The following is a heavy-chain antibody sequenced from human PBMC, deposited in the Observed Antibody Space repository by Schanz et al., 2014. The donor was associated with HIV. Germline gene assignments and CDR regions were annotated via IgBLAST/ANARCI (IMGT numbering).Heavy chain of an antibody. CDR1: GFTFNSYG. CDR2: ISYDGSRK. V-gene: IGHV3-30*18. CDR3: AKDRNYYDSRYRGKGNYYYYYGMDV. D-gene: IGHD3-22*01. Sequence: QVQLVESGGGVVQPGRSLRVSCAASGFTFNSYGMHWVRQAPGKGLEWVAVISYDGSRKHFADSVKGRVTISRDNSKNTLYLQMKSLRAEDTAVYYCAKDRNYYDSRYRGKGNYYYYYGMDVWGQGTTVTVSS. J-gene: IGHJ6*02.